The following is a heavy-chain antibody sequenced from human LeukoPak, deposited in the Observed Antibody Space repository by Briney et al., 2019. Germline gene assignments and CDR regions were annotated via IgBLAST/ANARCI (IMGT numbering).Heavy chain of an antibody. CDR3: ARVVIAAAGTFEAFDI. CDR2: IIPIFGTA. J-gene: IGHJ3*02. Sequence: SVKVSCKASGGTFSSYAISWVRQAPGQGLEWMGGIIPIFGTANYAQKFQGRVTITADESTSTAYMELSSLRSEDTAVYYCARVVIAAAGTFEAFDIWGQGTMVTVSS. D-gene: IGHD6-13*01. V-gene: IGHV1-69*13. CDR1: GGTFSSYA.